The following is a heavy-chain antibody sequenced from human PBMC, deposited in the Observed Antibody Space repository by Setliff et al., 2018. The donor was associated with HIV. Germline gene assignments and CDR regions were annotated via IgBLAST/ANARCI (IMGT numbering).Heavy chain of an antibody. Sequence: GGSLRLSCAASGFTFSSYAMSWVRQAPGKGLEWVANIKQDGSEKYYVDSVKGRFTISRDNAKNSLFLLMSSLRTEDTALYYCARDSDVAVGHDYMDVWGKGTTVTVSS. V-gene: IGHV3-7*03. CDR1: GFTFSSYA. J-gene: IGHJ6*03. D-gene: IGHD6-19*01. CDR3: ARDSDVAVGHDYMDV. CDR2: IKQDGSEK.